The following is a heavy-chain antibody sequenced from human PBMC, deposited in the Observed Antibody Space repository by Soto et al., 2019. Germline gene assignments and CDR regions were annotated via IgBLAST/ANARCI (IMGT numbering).Heavy chain of an antibody. Sequence: EVQLVESGGVLGQPGGSRRLSCATSGFILSDCAMNWVRQAPGKGLEWVSYISSSSSVIDYADSVKGRFTVSRDNARNSLYLQMNSLRAEDTAVYYCARDLSWGSNWYYYMDVWGNGTTVTVSS. D-gene: IGHD7-27*01. CDR1: GFILSDCA. CDR3: ARDLSWGSNWYYYMDV. CDR2: ISSSSSVI. V-gene: IGHV3-48*01. J-gene: IGHJ6*03.